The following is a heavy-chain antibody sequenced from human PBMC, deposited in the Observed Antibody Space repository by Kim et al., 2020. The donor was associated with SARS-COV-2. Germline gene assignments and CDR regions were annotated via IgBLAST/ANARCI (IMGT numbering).Heavy chain of an antibody. J-gene: IGHJ4*02. D-gene: IGHD1-26*01. V-gene: IGHV3-30*01. CDR3: ARSGIVGATNFDY. Sequence: YEDSVKGRLTISRDNSKNTLYMQMNSLRAEDTAVYYCARSGIVGATNFDYWGQGTLVTVSS.